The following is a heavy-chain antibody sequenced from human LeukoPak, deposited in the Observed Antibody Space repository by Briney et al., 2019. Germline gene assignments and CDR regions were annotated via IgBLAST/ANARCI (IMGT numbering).Heavy chain of an antibody. CDR1: GFTFSSYA. CDR3: ARARWGYYDFWSGYPTGPGPFDY. J-gene: IGHJ4*02. CDR2: ISGSGGST. D-gene: IGHD3-3*01. V-gene: IGHV3-23*01. Sequence: GGSLRLSCAASGFTFSSYAMSWVRQAPGKGLEWVSAISGSGGSTYYADSVKGRFTISRDNSKNTLYLQMNSLRAEDTAVYYCARARWGYYDFWSGYPTGPGPFDYWGQGTLVTVSS.